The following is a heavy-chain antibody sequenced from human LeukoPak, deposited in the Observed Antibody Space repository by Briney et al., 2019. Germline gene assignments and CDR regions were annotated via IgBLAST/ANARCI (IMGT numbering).Heavy chain of an antibody. CDR3: AKSDSSGWYEGDYYYYYMDV. Sequence: PGGSLRLSCAASGFTFSSYGMHWVRQAPGKGLEWVAVIWYDGSNKYYADSVKGRFTISRDNSKNTLYLQMNSLRAEDTAVYYCAKSDSSGWYEGDYYYYYMDVWGKGTTVTVSS. CDR2: IWYDGSNK. J-gene: IGHJ6*03. CDR1: GFTFSSYG. V-gene: IGHV3-33*06. D-gene: IGHD6-19*01.